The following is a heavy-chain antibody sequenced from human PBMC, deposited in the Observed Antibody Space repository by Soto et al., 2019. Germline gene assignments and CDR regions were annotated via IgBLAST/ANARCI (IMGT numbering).Heavy chain of an antibody. D-gene: IGHD6-13*01. V-gene: IGHV3-23*01. CDR1: GVTFSSFT. Sequence: EVQLLESGGGLVQPGGSLRLSGAASGVTFSSFTMNWVRQAPGKGLEWVSGITSSGDRTSYAHSVKGRFTISRDNSKNTWFLQTNSLRIEATAVYYGAKPMAGHTSSWPHWGPVTLVTVSS. CDR2: ITSSGDRT. J-gene: IGHJ1*01. CDR3: AKPMAGHTSSWPH.